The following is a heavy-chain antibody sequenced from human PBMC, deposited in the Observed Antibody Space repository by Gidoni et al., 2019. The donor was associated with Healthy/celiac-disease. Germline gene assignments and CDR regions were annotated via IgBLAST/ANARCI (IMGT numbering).Heavy chain of an antibody. J-gene: IGHJ3*02. Sequence: QVQLVESGGGVVQPGRSLRLSCAASGFTFSSYGMHWVRPAPGKGLEWVAVIWYDGSNKYYADSVKGRFTISRDNSKNTLYLQMNSLRAEDTAVYYCAREWELRVRAFDIWGQGTMVTVSS. CDR1: GFTFSSYG. V-gene: IGHV3-33*08. CDR3: AREWELRVRAFDI. CDR2: IWYDGSNK. D-gene: IGHD1-26*01.